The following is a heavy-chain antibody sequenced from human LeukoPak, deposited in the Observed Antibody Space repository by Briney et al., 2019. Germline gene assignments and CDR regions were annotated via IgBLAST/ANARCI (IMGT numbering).Heavy chain of an antibody. CDR2: IYYSGST. V-gene: IGHV4-59*08. D-gene: IGHD3-10*01. CDR1: GGSISSYY. CDR3: ARLVRGIRGYNWFDP. Sequence: SETLSLTCTVSGGSISSYYWSWIRQPPGKGLEWIGYIYYSGSTNYNPSLKSRVTISVDTSKNQFSLKLSSVTAADTAVYYCARLVRGIRGYNWFDPCGQGTLVTVSS. J-gene: IGHJ5*02.